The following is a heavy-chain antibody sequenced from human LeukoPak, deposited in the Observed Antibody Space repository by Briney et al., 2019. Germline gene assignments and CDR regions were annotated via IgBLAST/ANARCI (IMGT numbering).Heavy chain of an antibody. CDR1: GFTFSRYW. Sequence: PGGSLRLSCVASGFTFSRYWMTWVRQAPGKGLEWVATLIQDGGEKHYVDSVKGRFTISRDNAKNSVYLQMNSLRAEDTAVYYCASWGSVAGQRALDYWGRGTLVTVSS. CDR3: ASWGSVAGQRALDY. D-gene: IGHD6-19*01. V-gene: IGHV3-7*03. CDR2: LIQDGGEK. J-gene: IGHJ4*02.